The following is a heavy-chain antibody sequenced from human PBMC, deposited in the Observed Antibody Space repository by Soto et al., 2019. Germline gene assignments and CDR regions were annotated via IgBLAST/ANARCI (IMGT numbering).Heavy chain of an antibody. D-gene: IGHD3-10*01. Sequence: QVQLQESGPGLVKPSETLSLTCTVSGGSVSSGSYYWSWIRQPPGKGLEWIGHIYYRGSTNYNPHLKIRVTISVDTSKNQFSLKMSSVPAASTAVYHYARGNDGSGIYYIVDWFDPWGQGTMVTVSP. CDR1: GGSVSSGSYY. V-gene: IGHV4-61*01. CDR3: ARGNDGSGIYYIVDWFDP. J-gene: IGHJ5*02. CDR2: IYYRGST.